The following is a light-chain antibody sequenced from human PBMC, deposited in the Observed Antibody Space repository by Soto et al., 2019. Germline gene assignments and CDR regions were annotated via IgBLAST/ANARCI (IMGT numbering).Light chain of an antibody. CDR3: SSYTSSSTPPYV. CDR1: SSDVGGYNY. Sequence: QSALTQPASVSGSPGQSSTISCTGTSSDVGGYNYVSWYQQHPGKAPKLMIYDVSNRPSGVSNRFSGSKSGNTASLTISGLPAEDEADYYCSSYTSSSTPPYVFGTGTKLTVL. V-gene: IGLV2-14*01. CDR2: DVS. J-gene: IGLJ1*01.